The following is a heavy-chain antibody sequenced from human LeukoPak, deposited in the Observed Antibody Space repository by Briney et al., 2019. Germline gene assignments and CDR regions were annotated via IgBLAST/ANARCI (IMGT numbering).Heavy chain of an antibody. CDR3: ARVAYSYSDY. CDR2: IGGGGHST. D-gene: IGHD5-18*01. CDR1: GFTFSTYA. Sequence: GGSLRLSCAASGFTFSTYAMSWVRQAPGKGLEWVSAIGGGGHSTYYADSVKGRFTISRDNSKNTLYLQMNSLRAEDTAVYYCARVAYSYSDYWGQGTLVTVSS. J-gene: IGHJ4*02. V-gene: IGHV3-23*01.